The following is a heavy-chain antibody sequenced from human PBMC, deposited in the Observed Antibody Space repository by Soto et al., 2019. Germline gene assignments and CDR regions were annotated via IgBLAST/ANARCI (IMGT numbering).Heavy chain of an antibody. V-gene: IGHV1-18*01. D-gene: IGHD5-12*01. CDR3: ARDLTGYSCYDRQLYDYYYMDF. CDR2: ISAYNGNT. CDR1: GYTFTSYG. Sequence: QVQLVQSGAEVKKPGASVKVSCKASGYTFTSYGISWVRQAPGQGLEWMGWISAYNGNTNYAQKLQGRVTMTTDKSPSTVYRELRSLRSDDTAVYYCARDLTGYSCYDRQLYDYYYMDFWGKGTTVTVSS. J-gene: IGHJ6*03.